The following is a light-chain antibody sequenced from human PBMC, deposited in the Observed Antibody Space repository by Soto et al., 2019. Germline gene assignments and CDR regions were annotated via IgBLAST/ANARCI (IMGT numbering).Light chain of an antibody. J-gene: IGKJ2*01. CDR2: GAS. CDR3: HHYGSSPSYT. Sequence: EIVLTQSPGTLSLSPGERATLSCSSSQRGRSSTYLAWYQQKPGQAPRLLIYGASSRATGIPDRFSGSGSVTDFTLTISRLEPEDVAVYYCHHYGSSPSYTFGQGTKLEIK. V-gene: IGKV3-20*01. CDR1: QRGRSSTY.